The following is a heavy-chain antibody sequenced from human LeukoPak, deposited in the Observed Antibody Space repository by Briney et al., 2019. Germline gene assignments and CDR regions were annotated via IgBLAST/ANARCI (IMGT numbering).Heavy chain of an antibody. Sequence: SQTLSLTCAVSGGSISSGGYSWSWIRQPPGKGLEWIGYIYHSGSTYYNPSLKSRVTISEDRSKNQFSLKLSSVTAADTAVYYCARVATAFDYWGQGTLVTVSS. CDR1: GGSISSGGYS. CDR2: IYHSGST. V-gene: IGHV4-30-2*01. CDR3: ARVATAFDY. J-gene: IGHJ4*02.